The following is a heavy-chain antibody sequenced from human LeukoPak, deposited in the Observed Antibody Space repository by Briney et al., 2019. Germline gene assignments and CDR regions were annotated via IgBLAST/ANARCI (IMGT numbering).Heavy chain of an antibody. Sequence: ASVKVSCKASGYTFTSYDINWVRQAPGQGLEWMGWINPNSGGTNYAQRFQGRVTMTRDTSISTAYMELSRLRSDDTAVYYCARDPLVVAATGNWFDPWGQGTLVTVSS. CDR3: ARDPLVVAATGNWFDP. CDR2: INPNSGGT. V-gene: IGHV1-2*02. D-gene: IGHD2-15*01. J-gene: IGHJ5*02. CDR1: GYTFTSYD.